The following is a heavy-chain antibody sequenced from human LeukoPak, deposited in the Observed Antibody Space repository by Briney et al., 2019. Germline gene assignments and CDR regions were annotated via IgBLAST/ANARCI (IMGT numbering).Heavy chain of an antibody. D-gene: IGHD3-10*01. J-gene: IGHJ3*02. CDR2: ISYDGSNK. V-gene: IGHV3-30-3*01. CDR1: GFAFSSYA. CDR3: AREGGWELFTAVDI. Sequence: RGSLRPSSAASGFAFSSYAMHWVRQAPGKGLEWVAVISYDGSNKYYADSVKGRFTISRDNSKNTLYLQMNSLRAEDTAVYYCAREGGWELFTAVDIWGQGTMVTVSS.